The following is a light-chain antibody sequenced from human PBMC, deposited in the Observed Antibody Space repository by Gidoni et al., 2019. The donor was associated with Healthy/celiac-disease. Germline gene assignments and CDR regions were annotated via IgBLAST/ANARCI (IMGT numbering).Light chain of an antibody. Sequence: DIVLNQSPLSLPVTPGEPASISCRSSQSLLHSNGYNYLDWYLQKPGQSPQLLIYLGSNRASGVPDRCSGSGSGTDFTLKISRVEAEDVGVYYCMQALQTPWTFGQGTKVEIK. J-gene: IGKJ1*01. V-gene: IGKV2-28*01. CDR2: LGS. CDR3: MQALQTPWT. CDR1: QSLLHSNGYNY.